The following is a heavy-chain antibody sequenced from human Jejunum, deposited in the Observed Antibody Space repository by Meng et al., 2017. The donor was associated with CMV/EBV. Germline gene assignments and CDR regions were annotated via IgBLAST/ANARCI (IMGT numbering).Heavy chain of an antibody. V-gene: IGHV3-30*02. Sequence: VQLVESGGGLVQPGGSLTLSCVASAFTLSIYGMHWVRQAPGKGLEWVAFLRYDGSIKYYVDSVKGRFTISKDNSKNTLYLQMDSLRGEDTAMYYCARRVEWSDLWGQGTLVTVSS. CDR1: AFTLSIYG. CDR3: ARRVEWSDL. CDR2: LRYDGSIK. J-gene: IGHJ5*02. D-gene: IGHD3-3*01.